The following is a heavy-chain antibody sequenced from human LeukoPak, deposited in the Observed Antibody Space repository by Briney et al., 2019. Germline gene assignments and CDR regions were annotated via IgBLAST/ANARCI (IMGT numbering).Heavy chain of an antibody. J-gene: IGHJ3*02. CDR1: GGSISSGGYY. Sequence: PSQTLSLTCTVSGGSISSGGYYWSWIRQHPGKGLEWIGYIYYSGSTYYNPSLKSRVTISVDTSKNQFSLKLSPVTAADTAVYYCARACRDGYNYAFDIWGQGTMVTVSS. CDR3: ARACRDGYNYAFDI. D-gene: IGHD5-24*01. V-gene: IGHV4-31*03. CDR2: IYYSGST.